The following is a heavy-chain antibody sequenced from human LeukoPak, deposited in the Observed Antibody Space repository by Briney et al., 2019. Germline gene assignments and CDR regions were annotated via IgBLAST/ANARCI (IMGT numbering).Heavy chain of an antibody. CDR3: ARGREMATITDAFDI. D-gene: IGHD5-24*01. V-gene: IGHV1-46*01. CDR1: GYTITNYH. Sequence: ASVKVSCKAVGYTITNYHMHWVRQAPGQGLEWMGIINPSDGSTSYAQNFQGRLTTTRDTSTGTVYMELSSLRSADTAVYYCARGREMATITDAFDIWGQGTMVTVSS. J-gene: IGHJ3*02. CDR2: INPSDGST.